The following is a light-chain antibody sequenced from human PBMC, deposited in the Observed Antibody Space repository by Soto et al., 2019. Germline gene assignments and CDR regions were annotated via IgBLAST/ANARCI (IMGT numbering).Light chain of an antibody. CDR2: DVS. CDR3: SSYTSSSTL. J-gene: IGLJ1*01. CDR1: SSDVGGYNY. V-gene: IGLV2-14*01. Sequence: QSVLTHPASVSGSPGQSITISCTGTSSDVGGYNYVSWYQQHPGKAPKLMIYDVSNRPSGVSNRFSGSKSGNTASLTISGLQAEDEADYYCSSYTSSSTLFGTGTKVTXL.